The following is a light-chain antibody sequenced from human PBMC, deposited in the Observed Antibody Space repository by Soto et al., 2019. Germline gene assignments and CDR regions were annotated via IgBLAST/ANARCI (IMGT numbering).Light chain of an antibody. J-gene: IGLJ2*01. CDR1: SSDVGRHNY. V-gene: IGLV2-8*01. Sequence: QSALTQPPSASGSPGQSVTISFTGTSSDVGRHNYVSWYQQHPGKAPKLLIFEVNKRPSGVPDRFSASTSGITASLTVSGLQPEDEAAYYCSSYTDTDNFVIFGGGTKLTVL. CDR2: EVN. CDR3: SSYTDTDNFVI.